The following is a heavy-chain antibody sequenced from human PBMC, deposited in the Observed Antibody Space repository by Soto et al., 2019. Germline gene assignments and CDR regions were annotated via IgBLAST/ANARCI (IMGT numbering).Heavy chain of an antibody. D-gene: IGHD2-15*01. V-gene: IGHV4-39*07. CDR3: ASRGTTTDCSGGSCYARGFDY. CDR2: FFIGGNT. Sequence: SETLSLTCTVSGGSITGGSISSTTYYWGWMRQPPGKGLEWIASFFIGGNTYYNPSLKSRVTISVDTSKNQFSLKLSSVTAADTAVYYCASRGTTTDCSGGSCYARGFDYWGQGTLVTVSS. J-gene: IGHJ4*02. CDR1: GGSITGGSISSTTYY.